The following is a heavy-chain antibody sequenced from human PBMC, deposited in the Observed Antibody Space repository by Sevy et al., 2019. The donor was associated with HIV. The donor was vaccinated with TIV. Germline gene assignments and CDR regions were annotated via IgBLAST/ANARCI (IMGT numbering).Heavy chain of an antibody. CDR3: ARELAAAGTGY. V-gene: IGHV3-21*01. CDR2: ISSSSSYI. J-gene: IGHJ4*02. Sequence: GGSLRLSCAASGFTFSSYSMNWVRQAPGKGLEWVSSISSSSSYIYYADSVKGRFTISRDNAKNSLYLQMNSLRAEDTSVYYCARELAAAGTGYWGQGTLVTVSS. D-gene: IGHD6-13*01. CDR1: GFTFSSYS.